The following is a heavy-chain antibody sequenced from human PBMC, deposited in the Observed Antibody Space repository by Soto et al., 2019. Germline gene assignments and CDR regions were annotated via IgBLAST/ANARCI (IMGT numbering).Heavy chain of an antibody. CDR1: GFTFSSYG. D-gene: IGHD2-15*01. CDR3: ARAGGLLLDY. V-gene: IGHV3-30*03. CDR2: ISYDGSNK. Sequence: QVQLLESGGGVVQPGRSLRLSCAASGFTFSSYGMHWVRQAPGKGLEWVAVISYDGSNKYYADSVKGRFTISRDNSKNTLYLQMNSLRAEDTAVYYCARAGGLLLDYWGKGTLVTVSS. J-gene: IGHJ4*02.